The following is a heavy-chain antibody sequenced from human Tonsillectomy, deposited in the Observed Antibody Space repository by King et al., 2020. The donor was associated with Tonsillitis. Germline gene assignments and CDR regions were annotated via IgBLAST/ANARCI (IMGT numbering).Heavy chain of an antibody. CDR2: MNPNSGNT. D-gene: IGHD6-13*01. V-gene: IGHV1-8*01. CDR3: ARRKAATGPPYWFDP. J-gene: IGHJ5*02. Sequence: QLVQSGAEVKKPGASVKVSCKASGYTFTSYDINWVRQATGQGLEWMGWMNPNSGNTGYAQKFQGRVTMTRNTSTSTAYMELSSLRSEDTAVYFCARRKAATGPPYWFDPWGQGALVIVSS. CDR1: GYTFTSYD.